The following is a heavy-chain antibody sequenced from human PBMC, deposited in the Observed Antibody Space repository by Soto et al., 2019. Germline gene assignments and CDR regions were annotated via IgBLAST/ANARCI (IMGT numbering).Heavy chain of an antibody. V-gene: IGHV3-74*01. J-gene: IGHJ5*02. CDR1: GFTFSSHW. CDR3: AVWFGELENWFDP. D-gene: IGHD3-10*01. Sequence: EVQLVESGGGQVQPGGSLRLSCSASGFTFSSHWMQWVRQAPGKGLVWVARIKSDGRDTTHANSVRGRFTISRDNAKNTLYLQMNSLRPEDTAVYYCAVWFGELENWFDPWGQGTLVTVSS. CDR2: IKSDGRDT.